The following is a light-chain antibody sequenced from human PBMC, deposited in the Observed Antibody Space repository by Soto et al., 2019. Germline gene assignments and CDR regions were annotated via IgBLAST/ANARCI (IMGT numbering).Light chain of an antibody. CDR1: SSNIGSNY. CDR2: GNN. V-gene: IGLV1-47*01. CDR3: AAWDDSLSGGV. J-gene: IGLJ1*01. Sequence: QSVLTQPPSASGTPGQRVTISCSGSSSNIGSNYVYWYQQLPGTAPKLLIYGNNHRPSGVPDRFSGSESGTSASLAISGLRSEDEADYYCAAWDDSLSGGVFGSGTKVTVL.